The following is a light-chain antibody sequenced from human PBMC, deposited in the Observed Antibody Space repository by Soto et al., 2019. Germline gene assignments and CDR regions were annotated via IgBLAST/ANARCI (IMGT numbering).Light chain of an antibody. V-gene: IGLV1-44*01. Sequence: QSVLTQSPSESATPGQRVTISCSGSGSNIGTHAVNWYQQVPGTAPTLLIFRNHQRPSGVPDRVSGSKSGTSASLAISGPQSEDEADSYCAAWDDSLRAVVVGGGTKLTVL. CDR1: GSNIGTHA. J-gene: IGLJ2*01. CDR2: RNH. CDR3: AAWDDSLRAVV.